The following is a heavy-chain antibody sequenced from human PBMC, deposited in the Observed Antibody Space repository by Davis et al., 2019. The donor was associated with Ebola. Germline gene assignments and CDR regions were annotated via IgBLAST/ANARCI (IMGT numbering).Heavy chain of an antibody. Sequence: GESLKISCKGSGYSFTNYWTGWVRQMPDKSLEWMGMIYPADSDTRYSQSFQGQVTISADKSTTTAYLQWTSLKASDTAIYFCARHGATSLFHSEYLHYWGQGTLVTVSS. D-gene: IGHD2-2*01. V-gene: IGHV5-51*01. CDR2: IYPADSDT. J-gene: IGHJ1*01. CDR1: GYSFTNYW. CDR3: ARHGATSLFHSEYLHY.